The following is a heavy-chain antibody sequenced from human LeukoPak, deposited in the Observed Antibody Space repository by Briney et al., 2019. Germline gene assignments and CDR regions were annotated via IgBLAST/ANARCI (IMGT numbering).Heavy chain of an antibody. CDR2: ISYDESYK. Sequence: QAGGSLRLSCAASEFTFSSYGMHWVRQAPSNGLEWVVVISYDESYKNYAASVKGRFTISRDNSKNTVYLQRNSLRAEDTAVYYCAKVGDYGDYALDYWGQGTLVTVSS. CDR1: EFTFSSYG. D-gene: IGHD4-17*01. CDR3: AKVGDYGDYALDY. J-gene: IGHJ4*02. V-gene: IGHV3-30*18.